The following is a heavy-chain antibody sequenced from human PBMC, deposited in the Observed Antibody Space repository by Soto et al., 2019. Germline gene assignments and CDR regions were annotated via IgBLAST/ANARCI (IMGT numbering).Heavy chain of an antibody. CDR3: AKGVAGWYQYYYGMDV. D-gene: IGHD6-19*01. Sequence: EVQLLESGGGLVQPGGSLRLSCAASGFTFSSYAMSWVRQAPGKGLEWVSAISGSGGSTYYADSVKGRFTISRDNSKNTLYLQVNSLRAEDTAVYYCAKGVAGWYQYYYGMDVWGQGTTVTVSS. CDR1: GFTFSSYA. V-gene: IGHV3-23*01. J-gene: IGHJ6*02. CDR2: ISGSGGST.